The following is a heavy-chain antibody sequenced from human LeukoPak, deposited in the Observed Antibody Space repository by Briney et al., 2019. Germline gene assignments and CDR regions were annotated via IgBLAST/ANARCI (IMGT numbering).Heavy chain of an antibody. D-gene: IGHD4-17*01. V-gene: IGHV1-69*01. Sequence: GASVKVSCKASGGTFSSYAISWVRQAPGQGLEWMGGIIPIFGTANYAQKFQGRVTITADESTSTAYMELSSLRSEDTAVYYCAKDRTSMVTTGLDYWGQGTLVTVSS. CDR1: GGTFSSYA. J-gene: IGHJ4*02. CDR3: AKDRTSMVTTGLDY. CDR2: IIPIFGTA.